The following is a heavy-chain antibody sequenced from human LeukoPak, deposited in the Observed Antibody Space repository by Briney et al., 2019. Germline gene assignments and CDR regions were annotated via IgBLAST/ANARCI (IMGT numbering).Heavy chain of an antibody. CDR3: ARGVNYYYGMDV. Sequence: SETLSLTCTVSGGSISSHYWSWIRQSPGKGLEWIGYIYYSGSTNYNPSLKSRVTISVDTSKNQFSLNLTSVTAADTAVYYCARGVNYYYGMDVWGQGTTVTVSS. CDR2: IYYSGST. D-gene: IGHD2-8*01. J-gene: IGHJ6*02. V-gene: IGHV4-59*08. CDR1: GGSISSHY.